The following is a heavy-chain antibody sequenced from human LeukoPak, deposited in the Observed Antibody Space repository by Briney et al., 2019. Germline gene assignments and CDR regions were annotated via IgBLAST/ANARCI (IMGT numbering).Heavy chain of an antibody. V-gene: IGHV4-4*02. CDR2: IYHSGST. Sequence: SGTLSLTCAVSGGSISSSNWWSWVRQPPGKGLEWIGEIYHSGSTNYNPSLKSRVTISVDKSKNQFSLKLSSVTAADTAVYFCAGASFASGSYYFDLWGPGTLITVSS. CDR1: GGSISSSNW. J-gene: IGHJ4*02. D-gene: IGHD3-10*01. CDR3: AGASFASGSYYFDL.